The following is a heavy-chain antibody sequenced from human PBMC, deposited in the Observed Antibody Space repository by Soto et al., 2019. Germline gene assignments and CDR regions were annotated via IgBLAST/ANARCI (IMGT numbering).Heavy chain of an antibody. CDR1: GFSFSIYA. D-gene: IGHD3-10*01. CDR3: AKDHGIKSDLDY. J-gene: IGHJ4*02. Sequence: EVQLLESGGGLVQPGGSLRLSCAASGFSFSIYAMSCVRQAPGKGLEWVSAISGTGGRTHYADSVKGRFTVSRDNSKNTLYLQMNSLRAEDTAVYYFAKDHGIKSDLDYWGQGTLVTISS. CDR2: ISGTGGRT. V-gene: IGHV3-23*01.